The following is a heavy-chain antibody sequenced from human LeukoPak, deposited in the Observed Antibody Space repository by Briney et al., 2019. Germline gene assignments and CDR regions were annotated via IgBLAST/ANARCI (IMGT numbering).Heavy chain of an antibody. Sequence: PSETLSLTCTVSGGSISIYYWSWIRQFAGKGLEWNGRVNTGGSTSYNPSLKSRVTMSVDTSKNQFSLKLNSVTAAGTAVYYCARGGSYPSHWGQGTLVTVSS. CDR3: ARGGSYPSH. V-gene: IGHV4-4*07. J-gene: IGHJ4*02. CDR1: GGSISIYY. D-gene: IGHD1-26*01. CDR2: VNTGGST.